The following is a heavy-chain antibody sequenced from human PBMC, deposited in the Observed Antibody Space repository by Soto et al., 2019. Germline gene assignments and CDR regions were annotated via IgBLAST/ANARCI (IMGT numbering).Heavy chain of an antibody. D-gene: IGHD3-3*01. CDR3: ARDTRDYDFWSGPSAYSYYGMYV. CDR1: GGTFSSYA. Sequence: ASVKVSCKASGGTFSSYAISWVRQAPGQGLEWMGGIIPIFGTANYAQKFQGRVTITADESTSTAYMELSSLRSEDTAVYYCARDTRDYDFWSGPSAYSYYGMYVWGQRTALTVSS. J-gene: IGHJ6*02. CDR2: IIPIFGTA. V-gene: IGHV1-69*13.